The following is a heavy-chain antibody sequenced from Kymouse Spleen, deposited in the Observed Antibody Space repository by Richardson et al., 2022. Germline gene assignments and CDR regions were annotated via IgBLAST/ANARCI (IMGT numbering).Heavy chain of an antibody. D-gene: IGHD2-2*02. CDR3: ARLDCSSTSCFDAFDI. CDR2: IWYDGSNK. V-gene: IGHV3-33*01. CDR1: GFTFSSYG. Sequence: QVQLVESGGGVVQPGRSLRLSCAASGFTFSSYGMHWVRQAPGKGLEWVAVIWYDGSNKYYADSVKGRFTISRDNSKNTLYLQMNSLRAEDTAVYYCARLDCSSTSCFDAFDIWGQGTMVTVSS. J-gene: IGHJ3*02.